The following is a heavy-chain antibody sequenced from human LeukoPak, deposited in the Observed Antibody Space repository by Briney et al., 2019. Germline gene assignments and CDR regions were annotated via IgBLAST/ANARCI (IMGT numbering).Heavy chain of an antibody. D-gene: IGHD5-12*01. CDR1: GFTFSDFY. Sequence: PGGSLRLSCAAPGFTFSDFYMTWIRPAPGKGLEGVSYISSSNIDTNYADSVKGRFTVSRDNAKNSLYLQMNSLRAEDTAVYYCARDGMGGYDYFDYWGQGTLVTVSS. CDR2: ISSSNIDT. J-gene: IGHJ4*02. V-gene: IGHV3-11*05. CDR3: ARDGMGGYDYFDY.